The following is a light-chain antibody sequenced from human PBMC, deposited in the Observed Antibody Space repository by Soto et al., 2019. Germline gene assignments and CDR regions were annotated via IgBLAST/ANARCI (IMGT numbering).Light chain of an antibody. Sequence: QSVLTQPPSVSGAPGQRVAISCTGSSSNIGAEYDVHWYQQLPGTAPKRLIYGDNNRPSGVPDRFSGSKSGTSAPLAITGLQPEDEADYYCQSYDSSLTPFVFGTGTK. CDR3: QSYDSSLTPFV. J-gene: IGLJ1*01. CDR1: SSNIGAEYD. V-gene: IGLV1-40*01. CDR2: GDN.